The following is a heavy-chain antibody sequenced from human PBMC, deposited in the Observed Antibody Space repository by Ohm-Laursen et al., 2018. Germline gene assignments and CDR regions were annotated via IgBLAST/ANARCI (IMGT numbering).Heavy chain of an antibody. CDR3: ARGGVQYFDWSFPSLYYFDY. Sequence: GSSVKVSCTASGYTFSSYGISWVRQAPGQGLEWMGWISVYNGNTKYAQKLQGRVTMTTDTSTSIAYMELRSLRSDDTAVYYCARGGVQYFDWSFPSLYYFDYWGQGTLVTVSS. D-gene: IGHD3-9*01. J-gene: IGHJ4*02. V-gene: IGHV1-18*01. CDR2: ISVYNGNT. CDR1: GYTFSSYG.